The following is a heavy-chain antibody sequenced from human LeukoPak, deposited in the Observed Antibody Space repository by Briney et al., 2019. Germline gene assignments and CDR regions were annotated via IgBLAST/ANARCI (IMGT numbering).Heavy chain of an antibody. CDR2: ITGSGGSA. J-gene: IGHJ4*02. D-gene: IGHD6-6*01. CDR1: GFTFSSYT. CDR3: AKPVFYTTSSFDY. Sequence: GGSLRLSCAASGFTFSSYTMTWVRQAPGKGLEWVSAITGSGGSAYYADSVKGRFIIFRDNSKNTLYLQMNSLRAEDTAVYYCAKPVFYTTSSFDYWGQGTLVTVSS. V-gene: IGHV3-23*01.